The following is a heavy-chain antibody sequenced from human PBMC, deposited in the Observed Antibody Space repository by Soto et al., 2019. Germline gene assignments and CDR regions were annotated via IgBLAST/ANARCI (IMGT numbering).Heavy chain of an antibody. CDR2: IYYSGST. J-gene: IGHJ6*03. CDR3: ASQQGYCSGGSCYFRNYYYYYMDV. CDR1: GGSISSSSYY. V-gene: IGHV4-39*01. D-gene: IGHD2-15*01. Sequence: ETLSLTCTVSGGSISSSSYYWGWIRQPPGKGLEWIGSIYYSGSTYYNPSLKSRVTISVDTSKNQFSLKLSSVTAADTAVYYCASQQGYCSGGSCYFRNYYYYYMDVWGKGTTVTVSS.